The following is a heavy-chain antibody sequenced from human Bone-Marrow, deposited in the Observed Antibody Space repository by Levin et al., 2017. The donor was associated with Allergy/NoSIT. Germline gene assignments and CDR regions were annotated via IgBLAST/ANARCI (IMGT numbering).Heavy chain of an antibody. CDR1: GFNFSIYW. V-gene: IGHV3-74*01. Sequence: GESLKISCAASGFNFSIYWMHWVRQAPGKGLVWVSRVNIDGSKTIYADSVKGRFTISRDNAKNTLYLQMNSLRAEDTALYYCARVAKFMVGTTAHYGLDVWGQGTSVTVS. CDR3: ARVAKFMVGTTAHYGLDV. CDR2: VNIDGSKT. J-gene: IGHJ6*02. D-gene: IGHD1-7*01.